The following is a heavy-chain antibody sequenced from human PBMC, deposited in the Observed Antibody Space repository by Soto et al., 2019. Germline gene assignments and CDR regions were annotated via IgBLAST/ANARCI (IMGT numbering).Heavy chain of an antibody. J-gene: IGHJ4*02. CDR3: ARGAGFYPYYLEH. CDR1: GGTFSNDA. D-gene: IGHD1-1*01. V-gene: IGHV1-69*01. CDR2: IIPIFGPG. Sequence: QVLLVQSGAEVKKPGSSVKVSCKASGGTFSNDAISWVRQAPGQGLEWMGGIIPIFGPGYYAQKFQGRITIIADESTSTVSMEVSSLRSGDSAVYYCARGAGFYPYYLEHWGLGTLVTVSS.